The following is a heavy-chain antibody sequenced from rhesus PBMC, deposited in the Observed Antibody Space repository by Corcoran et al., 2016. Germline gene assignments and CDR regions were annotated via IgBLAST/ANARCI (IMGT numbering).Heavy chain of an antibody. CDR1: GGSISSSYW. Sequence: QLQLQESGPGLVKPSETLSVTCAVSGGSISSSYWSWIRQPPGKGLEWIGYISGSSGSTYYNPSLKSRVTSSTDTSKNQFSLKLSSVTAADTAVYYCARGYTIFGLVTTFDYWGQGVLVTVSS. D-gene: IGHD3-3*01. V-gene: IGHV4-65*01. J-gene: IGHJ4*01. CDR3: ARGYTIFGLVTTFDY. CDR2: ISGSSGST.